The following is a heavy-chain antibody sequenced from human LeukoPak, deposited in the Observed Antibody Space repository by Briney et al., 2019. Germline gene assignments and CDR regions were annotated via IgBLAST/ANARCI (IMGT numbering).Heavy chain of an antibody. Sequence: GGSLRLSCSASGFTFSTSAMHWVRQAPGKGLEYFSAISNNEGSTYYADSVKGRFTISRDNSKNTLHLQMSSLRAEDTAVYYCVGVRWFGGSNWFDPWGQGTLVTVSS. V-gene: IGHV3-64D*09. CDR3: VGVRWFGGSNWFDP. D-gene: IGHD3-10*01. J-gene: IGHJ5*02. CDR2: ISNNEGST. CDR1: GFTFSTSA.